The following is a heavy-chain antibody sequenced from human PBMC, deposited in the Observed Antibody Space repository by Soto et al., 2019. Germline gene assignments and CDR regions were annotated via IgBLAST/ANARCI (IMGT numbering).Heavy chain of an antibody. CDR3: AKSRGTYGYDLDF. D-gene: IGHD5-12*01. V-gene: IGHV3-23*01. Sequence: EVQLLESGGGLVQPGGSLRLSCAASGFTFNNYAMSWVRQAPGEGLDWVSTISGSGGSTYHADSVKGRFTVSRDNSKNTLSLQMTSLRADDTAVYYCAKSRGTYGYDLDFWGQGTLVTVSS. CDR2: ISGSGGST. J-gene: IGHJ4*02. CDR1: GFTFNNYA.